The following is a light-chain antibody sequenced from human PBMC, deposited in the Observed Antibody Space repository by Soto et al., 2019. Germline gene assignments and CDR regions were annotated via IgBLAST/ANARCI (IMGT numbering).Light chain of an antibody. J-gene: IGLJ2*01. CDR1: SSDVGAHNY. CDR3: SSFTDRTTVL. CDR2: NVS. V-gene: IGLV2-14*01. Sequence: QSALTQPASVSGAPGQSITIAFTGTSSDVGAHNYVSWYQQHPGNAPKLIIYNVSNRPSGVYNRFSGSKSANTASLTIFGLQAEDEADSYCSSFTDRTTVLFGGGTKLTVL.